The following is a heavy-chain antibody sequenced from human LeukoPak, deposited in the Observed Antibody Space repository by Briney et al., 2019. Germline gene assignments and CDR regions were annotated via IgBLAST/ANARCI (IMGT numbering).Heavy chain of an antibody. J-gene: IGHJ4*02. CDR2: IYYSGGT. CDR1: GGSTSSYY. Sequence: SETLSLTCTVSGGSTSSYYWSWIRQPPGKGLEWIGYIYYSGGTNYSPPLKSRVSISVDTSKNQFSLKLSSVTAADTAVYYCARSGECSGGSCIRDFDYWGQGTLVTVSS. CDR3: ARSGECSGGSCIRDFDY. V-gene: IGHV4-59*01. D-gene: IGHD2-15*01.